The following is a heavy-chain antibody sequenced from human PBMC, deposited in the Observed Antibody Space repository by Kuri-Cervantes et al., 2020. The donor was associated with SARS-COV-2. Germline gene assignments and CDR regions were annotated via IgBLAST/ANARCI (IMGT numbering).Heavy chain of an antibody. CDR2: INPSGGST. D-gene: IGHD4-17*01. Sequence: ASVKVSCRASGYTFTSFYIHWVRQAPGQGLEWMGIINPSGGSTSYAQKFQGRVTMTRDTSTSTVYMELSSLRSEDTAVYYCARDYPVEPELYSSTIQLWPNHMTTVTTGLGYWGQGTLVTVSS. CDR3: ARDYPVEPELYSSTIQLWPNHMTTVTTGLGY. J-gene: IGHJ4*02. CDR1: GYTFTSFY. V-gene: IGHV1-46*01.